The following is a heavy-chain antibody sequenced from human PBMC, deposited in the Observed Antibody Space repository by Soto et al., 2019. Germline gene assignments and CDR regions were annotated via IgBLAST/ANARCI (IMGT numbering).Heavy chain of an antibody. V-gene: IGHV1-3*01. CDR1: GYTFTSYA. Sequence: QVQLVQSGAEVKKPGASVKVSCKASGYTFTSYAMHWVRQAPGQRLEWMGWINAGNGNTKYSQKFQGRVTITRDTSASTAYVGLSSLRSEDTAVYYCARGGSLYWYFDLWGRGPLVTVSS. CDR2: INAGNGNT. J-gene: IGHJ2*01. D-gene: IGHD1-26*01. CDR3: ARGGSLYWYFDL.